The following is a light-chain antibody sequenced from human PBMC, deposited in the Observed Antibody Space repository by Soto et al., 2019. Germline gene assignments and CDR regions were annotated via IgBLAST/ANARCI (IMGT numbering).Light chain of an antibody. CDR1: SIDVGGYNY. CDR2: DVS. J-gene: IGLJ2*01. CDR3: SSYTSSSTVV. V-gene: IGLV2-14*01. Sequence: QSVLTQPASVSGSPGQWITISCTGTSIDVGGYNYVSWYQQHPGKAPKLMIYDVSNRPSGVSNRFSGSKSGNTASLTISGLQAEDEADYYCSSYTSSSTVVFGGGTKLTVL.